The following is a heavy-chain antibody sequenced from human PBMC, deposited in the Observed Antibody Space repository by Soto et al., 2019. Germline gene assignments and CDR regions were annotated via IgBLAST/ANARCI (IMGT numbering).Heavy chain of an antibody. J-gene: IGHJ4*02. D-gene: IGHD1-7*01. Sequence: SVKVSCKASGGTFSSYAISWVRQAPGQGLEWMGGIIPIFGTANYAQKFQGRVTITADESTTTAYMEVSSLRSEDTAVYYCARDRTGTTLGYFDYWGQGTRVTVSS. V-gene: IGHV1-69*13. CDR1: GGTFSSYA. CDR3: ARDRTGTTLGYFDY. CDR2: IIPIFGTA.